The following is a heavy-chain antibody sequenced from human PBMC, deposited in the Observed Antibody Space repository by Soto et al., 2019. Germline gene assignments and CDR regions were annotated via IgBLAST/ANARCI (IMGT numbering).Heavy chain of an antibody. D-gene: IGHD5-12*01. Sequence: QVQLVQSGAEVKKPGSSVKVSCKASGGTFSSYAISWVRQAPGQGLEWMGGIIHIFGSANYAQKFQGRVTITEDESTGTAYMELSSLRSEDTAVYYWARDGYNFNGMDVWGQGTTVTVSS. CDR1: GGTFSSYA. CDR3: ARDGYNFNGMDV. V-gene: IGHV1-69*01. J-gene: IGHJ6*02. CDR2: IIHIFGSA.